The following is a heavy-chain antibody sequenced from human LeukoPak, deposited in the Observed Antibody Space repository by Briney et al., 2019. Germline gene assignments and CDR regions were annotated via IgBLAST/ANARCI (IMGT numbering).Heavy chain of an antibody. CDR2: IFYSGST. V-gene: IGHV4-39*01. J-gene: IGHJ4*02. CDR3: ARQPHYDFWSGQRDY. Sequence: SETLTLTCTASGGSISSSSYYWGWIRQPPGKGLEWIASIFYSGSTYYNPSLKSRVTISVDTSKNQFSLKLSSVTAADTAVYYCARQPHYDFWSGQRDYWGQGTQVTVSS. D-gene: IGHD3-3*01. CDR1: GGSISSSSYY.